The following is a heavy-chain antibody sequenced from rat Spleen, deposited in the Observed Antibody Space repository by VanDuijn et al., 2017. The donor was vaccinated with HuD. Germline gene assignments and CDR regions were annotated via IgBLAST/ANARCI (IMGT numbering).Heavy chain of an antibody. V-gene: IGHV5-20*01. D-gene: IGHD5-1*01. Sequence: EVQLVESGGGLVQPGRSLKLSCATSGFTFSDYYMAWVRQAPTKGLEWVATISFYDFTPFYRDSVKGRFTISRDNSRNTLDLQMDSLRSEDTATYYCATENWDPYYWYFDFWGPGTMVTVSS. CDR3: ATENWDPYYWYFDF. J-gene: IGHJ1*01. CDR1: GFTFSDYY. CDR2: ISFYDFTP.